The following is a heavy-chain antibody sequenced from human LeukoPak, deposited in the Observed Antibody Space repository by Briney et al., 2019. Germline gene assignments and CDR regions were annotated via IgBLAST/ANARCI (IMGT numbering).Heavy chain of an antibody. V-gene: IGHV4-34*01. CDR1: GGSFSGYY. CDR2: INHSGST. D-gene: IGHD5-24*01. CDR3: ARREMATITGFDY. J-gene: IGHJ4*02. Sequence: PSETLSLTCAVYGGSFSGYYWSWIRQPPGKGLEWIGEINHSGSTNYNPSLKSRVTISVDTSKNQFSLKLSSVTAADTAVYYCARREMATITGFDYWGQGTLVTVSS.